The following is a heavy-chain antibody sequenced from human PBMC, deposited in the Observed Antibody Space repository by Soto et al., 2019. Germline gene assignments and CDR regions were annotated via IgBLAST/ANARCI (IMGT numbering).Heavy chain of an antibody. CDR1: GFTFDHYA. Sequence: GGSLRLSCAASGFTFDHYAMHWVRQAPGKGLEWVSGISWNSGSIGYADSVKGRFTISRDNAKNSLYLQMNSLRAEDTALYYCAKARYCSSTSCYSFDYWGQGTLVTFSS. V-gene: IGHV3-9*01. CDR2: ISWNSGSI. J-gene: IGHJ4*02. D-gene: IGHD2-2*01. CDR3: AKARYCSSTSCYSFDY.